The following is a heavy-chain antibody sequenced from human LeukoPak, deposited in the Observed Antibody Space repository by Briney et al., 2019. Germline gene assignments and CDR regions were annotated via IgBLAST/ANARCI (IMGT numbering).Heavy chain of an antibody. V-gene: IGHV1-46*01. CDR1: GYTFTSYY. Sequence: GASVKVSCKASGYTFTSYYMHWVRQAPGQGLEWMGIINPSGGSTSYAQKFQGRVTMTRDTSTSTVYMELSSLRSEGTAVYYCARDRGYFDSENWFDPWGQGTLVTVSS. CDR2: INPSGGST. J-gene: IGHJ5*02. D-gene: IGHD3-9*01. CDR3: ARDRGYFDSENWFDP.